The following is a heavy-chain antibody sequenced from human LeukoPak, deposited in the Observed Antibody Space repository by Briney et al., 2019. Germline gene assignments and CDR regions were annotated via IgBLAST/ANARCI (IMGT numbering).Heavy chain of an antibody. D-gene: IGHD5-18*01. CDR3: ARAEYSYGYGVVLVGAFDI. J-gene: IGHJ3*02. CDR2: IYYSGST. CDR1: GGSISSYY. V-gene: IGHV4-59*01. Sequence: KPSETLSLTCTVSGGSISSYYWSWIRQPPGKGLEWIGYIYYSGSTNYNPSLKSRVTISVDTSKNQFSLKLSSVTAADTAVYYCARAEYSYGYGVVLVGAFDIWGQGTMVTVSS.